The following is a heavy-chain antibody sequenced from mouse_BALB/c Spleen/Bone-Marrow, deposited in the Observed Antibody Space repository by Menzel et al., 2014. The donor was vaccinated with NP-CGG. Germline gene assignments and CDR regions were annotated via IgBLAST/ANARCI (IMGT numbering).Heavy chain of an antibody. CDR1: GYTFTSYW. V-gene: IGHV1S127*01. CDR2: IDPSDSYT. Sequence: QVQLKESGAELVKPGASVKMSCKASGYTFTSYWMHWVKQRPGQGLEWIGVIDPSDSYTSYNQKFKGKATLTVDTSSSTAYIQLSSLTSEDSAVYFCTRQTARATSLDYWGQGTTLTVSS. D-gene: IGHD3-2*01. CDR3: TRQTARATSLDY. J-gene: IGHJ2*01.